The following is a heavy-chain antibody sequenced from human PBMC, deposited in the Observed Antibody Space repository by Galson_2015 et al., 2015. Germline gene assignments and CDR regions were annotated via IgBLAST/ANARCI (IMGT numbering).Heavy chain of an antibody. J-gene: IGHJ6*02. CDR2: IIPIFGTA. CDR1: GGTFSSYA. V-gene: IGHV1-69*13. CDR3: ARAIVGAPSGHRYGTDV. D-gene: IGHD1-26*01. Sequence: SVKVSCKASGGTFSSYAISWVRQAPGQGLEWMGGIIPIFGTANYAQKFQGRVTITADESTSTAYMELSSLRSEDTAVYYCARAIVGAPSGHRYGTDVWAPGAPATVPS.